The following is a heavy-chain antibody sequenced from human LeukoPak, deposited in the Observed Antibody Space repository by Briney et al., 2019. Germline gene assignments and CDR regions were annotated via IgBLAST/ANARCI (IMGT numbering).Heavy chain of an antibody. D-gene: IGHD3-10*01. CDR3: ARFKALWFGELLYLDP. J-gene: IGHJ5*02. CDR2: ISAYNGNT. CDR1: GYTFTSYG. Sequence: ASVKVSCKASGYTFTSYGISWVRQAPGQGLEWMGWISAYNGNTNYAQKLQGRVTMTTDTSKSTAYMELRSLRSDAQAVYYCARFKALWFGELLYLDPWGQGTLVTVSS. V-gene: IGHV1-18*01.